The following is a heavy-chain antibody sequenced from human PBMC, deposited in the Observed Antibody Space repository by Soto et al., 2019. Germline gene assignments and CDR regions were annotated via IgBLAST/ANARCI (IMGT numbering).Heavy chain of an antibody. CDR2: IDWDDDK. D-gene: IGHD1-26*01. V-gene: IGHV2-70*04. Sequence: SGPTLVNPTQTLTLTCTFSGFSISTSGMLVSWIRQPLGKALELLARIDWDDDKFYSTCLRTKLTISKDTSKNQVVLTMTNMDPVDTATYYCARMSYGAPWFDPWGQGTMVAVSS. J-gene: IGHJ5*02. CDR1: GFSISTSGML. CDR3: ARMSYGAPWFDP.